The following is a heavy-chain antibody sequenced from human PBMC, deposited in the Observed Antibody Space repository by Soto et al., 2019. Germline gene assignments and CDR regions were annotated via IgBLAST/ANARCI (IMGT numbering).Heavy chain of an antibody. CDR3: AREIKRGPRGWFDP. Sequence: SETLSLTCSVSGGSISSYYWSWIRQPPGKGLEWIGYIYYSGSTNYNPSLKSRVTISADTSKNQFSLKLNSVTAADTAVYYCAREIKRGPRGWFDPWGQGTLVTVSS. CDR1: GGSISSYY. D-gene: IGHD3-10*01. V-gene: IGHV4-59*01. CDR2: IYYSGST. J-gene: IGHJ5*02.